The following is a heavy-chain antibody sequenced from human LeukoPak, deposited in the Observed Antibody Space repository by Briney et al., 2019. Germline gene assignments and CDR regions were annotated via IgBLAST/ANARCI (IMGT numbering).Heavy chain of an antibody. CDR1: GFTFSSYA. D-gene: IGHD4/OR15-4a*01. CDR3: AKDSGSAMVLYYFDY. Sequence: GGTLTLSCAASGFTFSSYAMSWVRPAPGKGLEWVSAISGSGGSTYYADSVKGRFTISRDNSKNTLYLQMNSLRAEDTAVYYCAKDSGSAMVLYYFDYWGQGTLVTVSS. J-gene: IGHJ4*02. V-gene: IGHV3-23*01. CDR2: ISGSGGST.